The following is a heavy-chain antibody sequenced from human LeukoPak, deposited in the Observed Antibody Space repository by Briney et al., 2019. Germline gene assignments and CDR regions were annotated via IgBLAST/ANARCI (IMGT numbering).Heavy chain of an antibody. CDR2: LNRDGSST. CDR3: AREVRSSLEWLSRAYYYGMDV. Sequence: GGSLRLSCTASGFSFNNYWMHWVRQAPGKGLVWVSRLNRDGSSTNYADSVKGRFNISRDNAKNTLYLQMNSLRADDTAMYYCAREVRSSLEWLSRAYYYGMDVWGRGTTVTVSS. CDR1: GFSFNNYW. D-gene: IGHD3-3*01. J-gene: IGHJ6*02. V-gene: IGHV3-74*01.